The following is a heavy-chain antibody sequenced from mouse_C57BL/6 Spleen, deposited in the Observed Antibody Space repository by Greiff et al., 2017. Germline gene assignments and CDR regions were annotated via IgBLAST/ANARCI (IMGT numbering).Heavy chain of an antibody. V-gene: IGHV7-3*01. Sequence: EVQGVESGGGLVQPGGSLSLSCAASGFTFTDYYMSWVRQPPGKALEWLGFIRNKANGYTTEYSASVKGRFTISRDNSQSSLYLQMDALRAKDSATYYCSSLPYSNYWYFDVWGTGSTVTVSS. D-gene: IGHD2-5*01. CDR1: GFTFTDYY. CDR2: IRNKANGYTT. CDR3: SSLPYSNYWYFDV. J-gene: IGHJ1*03.